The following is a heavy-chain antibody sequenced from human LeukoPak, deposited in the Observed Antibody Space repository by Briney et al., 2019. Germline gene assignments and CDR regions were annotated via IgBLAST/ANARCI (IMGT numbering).Heavy chain of an antibody. CDR2: INHSGST. CDR1: GGSFSGYY. D-gene: IGHD3-22*01. Sequence: SETLSLTCAVYGGSFSGYYWSWIRQPPGKGLEWIGEINHSGSTNYNPSLKSRVTISGDTSENQFSLTLSSVTAADTAVYYCARASYSYDISGWVPFDYWGQGTLVTVSS. J-gene: IGHJ4*02. CDR3: ARASYSYDISGWVPFDY. V-gene: IGHV4-34*01.